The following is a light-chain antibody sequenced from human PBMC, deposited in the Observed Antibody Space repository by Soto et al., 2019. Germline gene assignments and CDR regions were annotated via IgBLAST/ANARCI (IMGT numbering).Light chain of an antibody. Sequence: DIQMTQSPSSLSASVGDRVTITCRASESIARHLTWYQQKPGKAPKLLIYAASSLQNGVPSRFRGGGSGTEFTLTISNLQPEDFATYYCQQTYSTLSITFGQGTRLEIK. CDR2: AAS. V-gene: IGKV1-39*01. J-gene: IGKJ5*01. CDR1: ESIARH. CDR3: QQTYSTLSIT.